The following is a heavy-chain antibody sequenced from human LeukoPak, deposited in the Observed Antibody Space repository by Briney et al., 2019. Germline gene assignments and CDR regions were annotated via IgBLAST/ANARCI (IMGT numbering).Heavy chain of an antibody. D-gene: IGHD6-13*01. CDR2: IYYSGST. Sequence: SETLSLTCTDSGGSISSYYWSWIRQPPGKGLEWIGYIYYSGSTNYNPSLKSRVTISVDTSKNQFSLKLSSVTAADTAVYYCARVTYGSSPDYYYYYYMDVWGKGTTVTVSS. J-gene: IGHJ6*03. V-gene: IGHV4-59*01. CDR3: ARVTYGSSPDYYYYYYMDV. CDR1: GGSISSYY.